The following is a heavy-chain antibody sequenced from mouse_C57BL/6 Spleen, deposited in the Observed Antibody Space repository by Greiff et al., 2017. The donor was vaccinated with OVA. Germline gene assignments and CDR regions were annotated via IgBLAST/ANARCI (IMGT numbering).Heavy chain of an antibody. CDR2: INPNNGGT. Sequence: EVKLQQSGPELVKPGASVKISCKASGYTFTDYYMNWVKQSHGKSLEWIGDINPNNGGTSYNQKFKGKATLTVDKSSSTAYMELRSLTSEDSAVYYCARGYDYEGAWFAYWGQGTLVTVSA. CDR3: ARGYDYEGAWFAY. CDR1: GYTFTDYY. J-gene: IGHJ3*01. D-gene: IGHD2-4*01. V-gene: IGHV1-26*01.